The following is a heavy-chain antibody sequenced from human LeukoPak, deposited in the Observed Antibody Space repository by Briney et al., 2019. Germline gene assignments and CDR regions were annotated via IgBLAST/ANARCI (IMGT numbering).Heavy chain of an antibody. D-gene: IGHD4-11*01. CDR1: GFTFSSYG. V-gene: IGHV3-30*18. CDR2: ISHDGSNK. J-gene: IGHJ6*03. CDR3: AKDSNSNYIYYYMDV. Sequence: PGRSLRLSCAASGFTFSSYGMHWVRQAPGKGLEWVAVISHDGSNKYYADSVKGRFTISRDNAKNSLYLQMNSLRAEDMALYYCAKDSNSNYIYYYMDVWGKGTTVTVSS.